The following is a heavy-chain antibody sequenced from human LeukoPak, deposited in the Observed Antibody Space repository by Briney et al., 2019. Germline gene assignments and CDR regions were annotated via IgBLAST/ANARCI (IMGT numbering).Heavy chain of an antibody. Sequence: GGSQRLSCAASGFTVSSNHMSWVRQAPGKGLEWVSVINSGGSTYYADSVKGRFTISRDNSKNTLYLQMNSLRAEDTAVYYCARHSSGWYYFDYWGQGTLVTVSS. CDR3: ARHSSGWYYFDY. CDR1: GFTVSSNH. D-gene: IGHD6-19*01. J-gene: IGHJ4*02. V-gene: IGHV3-53*01. CDR2: INSGGST.